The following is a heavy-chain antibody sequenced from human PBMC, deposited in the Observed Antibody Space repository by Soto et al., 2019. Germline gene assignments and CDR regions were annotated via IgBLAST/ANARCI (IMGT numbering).Heavy chain of an antibody. V-gene: IGHV4-30-4*01. Sequence: PSETLSLTCSVSGGSISSGYYYWSWIRQPPGKGLEWIGNIYYSGNTYYNPSLKSRLIISIDTSKNQFSLQVGSVTAADTAVYYCARSSLYGMDDWGQGTKVTVSS. CDR1: GGSISSGYYY. D-gene: IGHD1-1*01. J-gene: IGHJ6*02. CDR2: IYYSGNT. CDR3: ARSSLYGMDD.